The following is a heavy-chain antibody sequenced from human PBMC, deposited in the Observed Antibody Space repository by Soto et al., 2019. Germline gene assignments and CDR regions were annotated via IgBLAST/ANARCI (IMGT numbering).Heavy chain of an antibody. V-gene: IGHV1-2*02. CDR1: GYTFIDYY. Sequence: QVQLVQSGAEVKKPGASVKVSCEGSGYTFIDYYMHWVRQAPGQGFEWMGRIRPKSGGTNYAQKFQGRVTMTWTTSGNTAYMELSRLMSEHTAVYYCARPPGYISDWYYVDLWGQGTLVTVSS. D-gene: IGHD6-19*01. CDR2: IRPKSGGT. CDR3: ARPPGYISDWYYVDL. J-gene: IGHJ4*02.